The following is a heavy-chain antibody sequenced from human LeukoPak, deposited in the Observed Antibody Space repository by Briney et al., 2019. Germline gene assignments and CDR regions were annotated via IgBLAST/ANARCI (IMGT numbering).Heavy chain of an antibody. CDR2: ISYDVTEK. V-gene: IGHV3-30*18. J-gene: IGHJ4*02. CDR3: SKDHEIWGLSGFDY. D-gene: IGHD3-16*01. CDR1: GFTFSNYA. Sequence: GRSLRLSCAASGFTFSNYAMHWVRQPPGKGLEWVAVISYDVTEKSYADSVKGRFTISRDDSKNTVYRQINSLRLEAPRVYSCSKDHEIWGLSGFDYWGQGTLVTVSS.